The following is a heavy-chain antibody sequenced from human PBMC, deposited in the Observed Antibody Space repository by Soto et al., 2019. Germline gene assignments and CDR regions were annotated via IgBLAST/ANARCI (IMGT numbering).Heavy chain of an antibody. CDR3: ASHTGSSPEGRYYYGMDV. CDR2: IIPIFGTA. V-gene: IGHV1-69*12. Sequence: QVQLVQSGAEVKKPGSSVKVSCKASGGTFSSYAISWVRQPPGQGLEWMGGIIPIFGTADYAQTFQGRVTITADESTSTAYMELSSLRSEDTAVYYCASHTGSSPEGRYYYGMDVWGQGTTVTVSS. J-gene: IGHJ6*02. D-gene: IGHD1-26*01. CDR1: GGTFSSYA.